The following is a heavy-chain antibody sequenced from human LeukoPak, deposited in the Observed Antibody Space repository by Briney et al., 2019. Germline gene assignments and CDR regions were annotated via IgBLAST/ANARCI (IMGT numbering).Heavy chain of an antibody. D-gene: IGHD4-17*01. CDR3: ATFNGDRYYFDY. Sequence: SQTLSLTCTVSGGSLSSGGYYWIWIRQHPGKGLEWIGYIYSSGNTYYNPSLKSRVTVSVDTSKNQFSLRLSSVTAADTAVYYCATFNGDRYYFDYWGQGTLVTVSS. CDR2: IYSSGNT. CDR1: GGSLSSGGYY. V-gene: IGHV4-31*03. J-gene: IGHJ4*02.